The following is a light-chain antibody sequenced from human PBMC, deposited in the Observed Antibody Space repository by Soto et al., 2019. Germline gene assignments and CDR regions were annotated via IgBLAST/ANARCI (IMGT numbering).Light chain of an antibody. CDR1: QTISRN. CDR2: VVS. J-gene: IGKJ2*01. CDR3: QQSYSIPYT. Sequence: DIQLTQSPSSLSASVGDRVTITCRASQTISRNLNWYHQKPGEAPRLLMYVVSTLQDGVPSTFSGSESGTDYTLTISSVQPDDFATYYCQQSYSIPYTVGQGTRLEIK. V-gene: IGKV1-39*01.